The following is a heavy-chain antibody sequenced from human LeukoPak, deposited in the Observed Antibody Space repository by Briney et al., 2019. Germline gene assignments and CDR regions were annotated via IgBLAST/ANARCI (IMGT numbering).Heavy chain of an antibody. D-gene: IGHD4-17*01. CDR2: IKQDGSEK. CDR3: ARGYGDYTTGAFDI. CDR1: GFTFSSYW. Sequence: GGSLRLSCAASGFTFSSYWMNWVRQAPGKGLEWVANIKQDGSEKFYVDSVKGRFTISRDNAKNSLYLQMNSLRAEDTAVYYCARGYGDYTTGAFDIWGQGTMVTVSS. V-gene: IGHV3-7*01. J-gene: IGHJ3*02.